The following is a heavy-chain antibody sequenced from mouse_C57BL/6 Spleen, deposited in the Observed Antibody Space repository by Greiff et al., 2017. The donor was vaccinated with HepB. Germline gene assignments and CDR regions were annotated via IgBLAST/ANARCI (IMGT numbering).Heavy chain of an antibody. J-gene: IGHJ2*01. V-gene: IGHV6-3*01. D-gene: IGHD1-1*01. CDR2: IRLKSDNYAT. CDR1: GFTFSNYW. CDR3: TGGAVVALDY. Sequence: EVQLVESGGGLVQPGGSMKLSCVASGFTFSNYWMNWVRQSPEKGLEWVAQIRLKSDNYATHYAESVKGRFTISRDDSKSSVYLQMNNLRAEDTGIYYCTGGAVVALDYWGQGTTLTVSS.